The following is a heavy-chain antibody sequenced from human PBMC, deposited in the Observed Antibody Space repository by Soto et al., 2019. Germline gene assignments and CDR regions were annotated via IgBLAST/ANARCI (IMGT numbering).Heavy chain of an antibody. Sequence: PGGSLRLSCAASGFTFSSYAMSWVRRAPGKGLEWVSAISGSGGSTYYADSVKGRFTISRDNSKNTLYLQMNSLRAEDTAVYYCARGSTEKLRFLEWLSYYYYMDVWGKGTTVTVSS. CDR3: ARGSTEKLRFLEWLSYYYYMDV. CDR1: GFTFSSYA. CDR2: ISGSGGST. J-gene: IGHJ6*03. V-gene: IGHV3-23*01. D-gene: IGHD3-3*01.